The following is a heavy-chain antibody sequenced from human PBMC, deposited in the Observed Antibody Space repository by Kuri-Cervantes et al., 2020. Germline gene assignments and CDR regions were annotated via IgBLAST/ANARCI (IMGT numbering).Heavy chain of an antibody. J-gene: IGHJ3*02. V-gene: IGHV3-9*01. Sequence: SLKISCAASGFTFDDYAMHWVRQAPGKGLEWVSVISWNSGSIGYADSVKGRFTISRDNSKNSLCLQMNSLRAEDTALYYCAKDSLWELLAGAFDIRGQGTMVTVSS. CDR3: AKDSLWELLAGAFDI. CDR1: GFTFDDYA. CDR2: ISWNSGSI. D-gene: IGHD1-26*01.